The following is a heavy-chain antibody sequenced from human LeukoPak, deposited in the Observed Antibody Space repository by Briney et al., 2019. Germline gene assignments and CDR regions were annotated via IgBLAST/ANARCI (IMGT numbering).Heavy chain of an antibody. CDR2: IYYSGST. J-gene: IGHJ4*02. Sequence: KPSETLSFTCTVSGGSISSHYWSWIRQPPGKGLEWIGYIYYSGSTNYNPSLKSRVTISVDTSKNQFSLKLSSVTAADTAVYYCARVAITYDSSGYYHNVIDYWGQGTLVTVSS. CDR1: GGSISSHY. V-gene: IGHV4-59*11. D-gene: IGHD3-22*01. CDR3: ARVAITYDSSGYYHNVIDY.